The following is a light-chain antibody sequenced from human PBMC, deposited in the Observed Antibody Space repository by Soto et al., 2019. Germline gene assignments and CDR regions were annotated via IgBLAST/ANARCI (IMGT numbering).Light chain of an antibody. CDR3: SSYTTSSTLLYV. Sequence: QSALTQPASVSGSPGQSITISCTGTSSDVGGYNSVSWYQPHPGKAPKLMIYEVSNRPSGVSNRFSGSKSGNTASLTISGLQAEEEADYYCSSYTTSSTLLYVFGTGTKVTVL. J-gene: IGLJ1*01. V-gene: IGLV2-14*01. CDR2: EVS. CDR1: SSDVGGYNS.